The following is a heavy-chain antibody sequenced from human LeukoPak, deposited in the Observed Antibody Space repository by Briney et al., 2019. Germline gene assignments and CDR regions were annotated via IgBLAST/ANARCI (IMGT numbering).Heavy chain of an antibody. D-gene: IGHD3-22*01. CDR3: ASSTFYSDTKGGMLDFDY. J-gene: IGHJ4*02. CDR2: ICWSGST. Sequence: SEPLSLTCTVSGGSISSGGYYWSWIRQHPGKGLEWIGCICWSGSTYYNPSLKSLVTISVDTSKNQFSLKLSSVTAADTAVYYCASSTFYSDTKGGMLDFDYWGWGTLVTVPP. V-gene: IGHV4-31*01. CDR1: GGSISSGGYY.